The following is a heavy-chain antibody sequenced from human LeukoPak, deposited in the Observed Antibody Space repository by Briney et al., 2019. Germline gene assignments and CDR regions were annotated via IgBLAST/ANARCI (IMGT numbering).Heavy chain of an antibody. J-gene: IGHJ3*02. D-gene: IGHD5-12*01. CDR3: ARGGGAFDI. CDR1: RFTFSSYS. V-gene: IGHV3-21*01. Sequence: PGGSLRLSCAASRFTFSSYSMNWVRQAPGKGLEWISSISSSSIYIYYADSVKGRFTISRDNTDNSLYLQMNSLRAEDTAVYFCARGGGAFDIWGQGTMVTVSS. CDR2: ISSSSIYI.